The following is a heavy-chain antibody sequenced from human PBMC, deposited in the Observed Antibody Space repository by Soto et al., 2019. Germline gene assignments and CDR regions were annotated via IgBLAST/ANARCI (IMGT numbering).Heavy chain of an antibody. D-gene: IGHD1-7*01. CDR3: ATGLLLTSKLELRGPGVGIGYFDY. CDR2: IIPILGIA. CDR1: GGTFSSYT. Sequence: ASVKVSCKASGGTFSSYTISWVRQAPGQGLEWMGRIIPILGIANYAQKFQGRVTITADKSTSTAYMELSSLRSEDTAVYYCATGLLLTSKLELRGPGVGIGYFDYWGQGTLVTVSS. V-gene: IGHV1-69*02. J-gene: IGHJ4*02.